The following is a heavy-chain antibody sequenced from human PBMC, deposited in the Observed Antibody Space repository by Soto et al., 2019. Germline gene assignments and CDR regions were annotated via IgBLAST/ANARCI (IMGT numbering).Heavy chain of an antibody. Sequence: SCPTLVNPTQPLTLTCTFSGFSLSTTGVGXSRIRQPPGKALEWLALIYWHDDKRYSPSLESRLTITKDTSKNQVVLTMTNMDPVDTATYYCAHRGGATVGLYYFDYWGQGALVTVCS. J-gene: IGHJ4*02. CDR2: IYWHDDK. V-gene: IGHV2-5*01. CDR3: AHRGGATVGLYYFDY. CDR1: GFSLSTTGVG. D-gene: IGHD3-16*01.